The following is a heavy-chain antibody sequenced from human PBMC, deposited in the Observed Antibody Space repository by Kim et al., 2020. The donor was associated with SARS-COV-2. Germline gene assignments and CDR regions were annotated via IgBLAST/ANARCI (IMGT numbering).Heavy chain of an antibody. D-gene: IGHD3-22*01. V-gene: IGHV3-9*01. CDR3: AKDIDSSGYCYYGMDV. Sequence: SVKGRFTISRDNAKNSLYLQMNSLRAEDTALYYCAKDIDSSGYCYYGMDVWGQGTTVTVSS. J-gene: IGHJ6*02.